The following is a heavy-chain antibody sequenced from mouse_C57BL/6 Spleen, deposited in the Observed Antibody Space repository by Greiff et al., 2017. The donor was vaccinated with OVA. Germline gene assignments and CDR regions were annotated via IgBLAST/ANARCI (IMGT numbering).Heavy chain of an antibody. CDR1: GYTFTDYE. V-gene: IGHV1-15*01. Sequence: QVQLKQSGAELVRPGASVTLSCKASGYTFTDYEMHWVKQTPVHGLEWIGAIDPETGGTAYNQKFKGKAILTADKSSSTAYMELRSLTSEDSAVYYCTRSGVGGYYDYWGQGTTLTVSS. J-gene: IGHJ2*01. CDR3: TRSGVGGYYDY. CDR2: IDPETGGT. D-gene: IGHD2-3*01.